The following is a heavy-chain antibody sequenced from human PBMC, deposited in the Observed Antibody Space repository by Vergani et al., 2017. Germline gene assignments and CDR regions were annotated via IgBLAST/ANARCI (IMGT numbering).Heavy chain of an antibody. CDR3: ARVIGAGGWFDP. D-gene: IGHD2/OR15-2a*01. V-gene: IGHV3-53*04. CDR2: IYSGGST. CDR1: GFTVSSNY. J-gene: IGHJ5*02. Sequence: EVQLVESGGGLVQPGGSLRLSCAASGFTVSSNYMSWVRQAPGKGLEWVSVIYSGGSTYYADSVKGRFTNSRHNSKNTLYLKRNSLRAEDTAVYYCARVIGAGGWFDPWGQGTLVTVSS.